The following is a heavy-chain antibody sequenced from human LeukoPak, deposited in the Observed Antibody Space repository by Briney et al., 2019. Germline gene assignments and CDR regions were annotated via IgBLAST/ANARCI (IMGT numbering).Heavy chain of an antibody. CDR1: GGSISSSPYY. V-gene: IGHV3-23*01. D-gene: IGHD5-18*01. CDR2: ISGSGGST. CDR3: AKASQWIQLWSRPFVWFDP. Sequence: ETLSLTCTVSGGSISSSPYYWAWVRQAPGKGLEWVSAISGSGGSTYYADSVKGRFTISRDNSKNTLYLQMNSLRAEDTAVYYCAKASQWIQLWSRPFVWFDPWGQGALVTVSS. J-gene: IGHJ5*02.